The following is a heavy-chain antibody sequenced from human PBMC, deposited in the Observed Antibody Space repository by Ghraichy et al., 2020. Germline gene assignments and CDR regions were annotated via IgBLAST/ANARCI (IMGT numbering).Heavy chain of an antibody. CDR1: GFTFSSYW. Sequence: GGSLRLSCAASGFTFSSYWMSWVRQAPGKGLEWVANIKQDGSEKYYVDSVKGRFTISRDNAKNSLYLQMNSLRAEDTAVYYCARDWSGSWTTVTYYYGMDVWGQGTTVTVSS. J-gene: IGHJ6*02. CDR2: IKQDGSEK. V-gene: IGHV3-7*01. D-gene: IGHD4-11*01. CDR3: ARDWSGSWTTVTYYYGMDV.